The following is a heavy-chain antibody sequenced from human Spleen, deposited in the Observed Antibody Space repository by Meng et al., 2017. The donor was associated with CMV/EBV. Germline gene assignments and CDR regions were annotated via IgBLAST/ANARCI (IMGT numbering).Heavy chain of an antibody. CDR3: ASHIVGAAYFDY. J-gene: IGHJ4*02. CDR1: GGSFSGYY. V-gene: IGHV4-34*01. D-gene: IGHD1-26*01. Sequence: TCGVHGGSFSGYYWNWIRQSPGKGLEWIGEINHSGSTNYSPSLKSRVTMSVDTSKNQFSLRLSSVTAADTAVYYCASHIVGAAYFDYWGQGTLVTVSS. CDR2: INHSGST.